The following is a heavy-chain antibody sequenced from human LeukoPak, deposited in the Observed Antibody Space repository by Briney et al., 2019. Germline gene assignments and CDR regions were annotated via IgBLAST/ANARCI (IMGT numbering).Heavy chain of an antibody. Sequence: WMNPNSGNTGYAQKFQGRVTMTRNTSISTAYMELSSLRSEDTAVYYCARALGDYPNNWFDPWGQGTLVTVSS. V-gene: IGHV1-8*01. D-gene: IGHD4-17*01. CDR3: ARALGDYPNNWFDP. CDR2: MNPNSGNT. J-gene: IGHJ5*02.